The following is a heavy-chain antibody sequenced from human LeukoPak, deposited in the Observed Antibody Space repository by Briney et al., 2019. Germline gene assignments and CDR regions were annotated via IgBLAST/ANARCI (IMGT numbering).Heavy chain of an antibody. Sequence: GASVKVSCKASGYTXATYGFSGVRQAPGQGLEWMGWISAYNGHRTYAQNFQGRVSMTTDSSTNTAYMELRSLRPDDTAVYYCARDQGGGNCDFWGQGSLVTVSS. D-gene: IGHD2-21*01. V-gene: IGHV1-18*01. J-gene: IGHJ4*02. CDR3: ARDQGGGNCDF. CDR1: GYTXATYG. CDR2: ISAYNGHR.